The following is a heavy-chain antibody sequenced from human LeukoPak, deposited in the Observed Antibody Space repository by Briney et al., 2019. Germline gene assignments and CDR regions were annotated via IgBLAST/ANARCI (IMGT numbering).Heavy chain of an antibody. D-gene: IGHD2/OR15-2a*01. CDR2: IIPIFGTA. V-gene: IGHV1-69*05. CDR3: TRGGEYSASPGVY. CDR1: GGTFSSYA. Sequence: GASVKVSCKASGGTFSSYAISWVRQAPGQGLEWMGGIIPIFGTANYAQKFQGRVTMTRDTSTSTVYLELSSLRSEDTAVYYCTRGGEYSASPGVYWGQGTLVTVSS. J-gene: IGHJ4*02.